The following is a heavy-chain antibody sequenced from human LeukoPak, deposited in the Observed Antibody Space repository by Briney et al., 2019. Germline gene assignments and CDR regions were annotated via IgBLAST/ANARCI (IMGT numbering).Heavy chain of an antibody. J-gene: IGHJ4*02. CDR3: ARGKSIVLMVYAPFDY. Sequence: SVTVSCKCSVGSFSIYGISWVRQAPPQGLEWVGGINPFFGTGNYAHKFQDRVMITADESTSTAYMELSSLRSEDTAEYYCARGKSIVLMVYAPFDYWGQGTLVTVSS. D-gene: IGHD2-8*01. V-gene: IGHV1-69*01. CDR2: INPFFGTG. CDR1: VGSFSIYG.